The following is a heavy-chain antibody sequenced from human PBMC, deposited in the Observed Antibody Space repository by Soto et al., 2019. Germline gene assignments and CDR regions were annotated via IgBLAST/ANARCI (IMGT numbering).Heavy chain of an antibody. CDR2: ISGSGGST. CDR3: AKEGGGYDLIPIQLDY. V-gene: IGHV3-23*01. D-gene: IGHD5-12*01. J-gene: IGHJ4*02. CDR1: GFTLSSYA. Sequence: PGGSLRLSCAASGFTLSSYAMSWVRQAPGTGLEWVSAISGSGGSTYYADSVKGRFTISRDNSKNTLYLQMNSLRAEDTAVYYCAKEGGGYDLIPIQLDYWGQGTLVTVSS.